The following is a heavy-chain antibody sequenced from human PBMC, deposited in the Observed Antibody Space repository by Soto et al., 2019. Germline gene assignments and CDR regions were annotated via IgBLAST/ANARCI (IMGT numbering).Heavy chain of an antibody. V-gene: IGHV3-23*01. Sequence: PGGSLRLSCAASGFTFSSYAMSWVRQAPGKGLECVSAISGSGGSTYYADSVKGRFTISRDNSKNTLYLQMNSLRAEGTAVYYCAVAHYGDYAYWGQGTLVTVSP. CDR2: ISGSGGST. CDR1: GFTFSSYA. CDR3: AVAHYGDYAY. D-gene: IGHD4-17*01. J-gene: IGHJ4*02.